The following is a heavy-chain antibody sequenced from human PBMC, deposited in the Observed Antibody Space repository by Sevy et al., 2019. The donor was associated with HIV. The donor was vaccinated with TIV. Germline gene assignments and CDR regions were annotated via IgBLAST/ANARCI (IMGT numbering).Heavy chain of an antibody. CDR1: GFTFNTYW. Sequence: GGSLRLSCAASGFTFNTYWMTWVRQAPGKGLEWVANIKKDGSEKYYVDSVKGRFTLSRDNAKNSSYLQMNSLRAEDTGVYYCARVAVGTWLPHYYFDYWGQGALVTVSS. CDR2: IKKDGSEK. D-gene: IGHD6-19*01. CDR3: ARVAVGTWLPHYYFDY. V-gene: IGHV3-7*01. J-gene: IGHJ4*02.